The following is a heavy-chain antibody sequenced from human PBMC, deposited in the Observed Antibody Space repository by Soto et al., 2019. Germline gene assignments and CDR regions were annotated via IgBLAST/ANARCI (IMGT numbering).Heavy chain of an antibody. D-gene: IGHD3-10*01. CDR1: GFTFSSYW. J-gene: IGHJ5*02. V-gene: IGHV3-7*03. CDR3: ARNALWATYNWFDP. CDR2: IKQDGSEK. Sequence: PGGSLRLSCAASGFTFSSYWMSWVRQAPGKGLEWVANIKQDGSEKYYVDSVKGRFTISRDNAKNSLYLQMNSLRAEDTAVYYCARNALWATYNWFDPWGQGTLVTVSS.